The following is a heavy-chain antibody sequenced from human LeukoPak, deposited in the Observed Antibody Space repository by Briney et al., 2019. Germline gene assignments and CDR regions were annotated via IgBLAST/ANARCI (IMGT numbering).Heavy chain of an antibody. CDR2: ISAYNGHT. Sequence: ASVKVSCKASGYTFTSNGISWVRQAPGQGLEWMGWISAYNGHTNYAQKFQGRVTITADESTSTAYMELSSLRSEDTAVYYCARGGEDYDFWSGPNWFDPWGQGTLVTVSS. CDR1: GYTFTSNG. CDR3: ARGGEDYDFWSGPNWFDP. J-gene: IGHJ5*02. V-gene: IGHV1-18*01. D-gene: IGHD3-3*01.